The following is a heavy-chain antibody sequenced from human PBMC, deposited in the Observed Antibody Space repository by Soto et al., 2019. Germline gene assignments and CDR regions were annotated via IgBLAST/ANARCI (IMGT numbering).Heavy chain of an antibody. CDR1: GFSLSTSGVG. D-gene: IGHD6-13*01. CDR3: AHRPPPMGVIAAADWFDP. V-gene: IGHV2-5*02. J-gene: IGHJ5*02. CDR2: IYWDDDK. Sequence: QITLKESGPPLVKPTQTLTLTCTFSGFSLSTSGVGVGWIRQPPGKALEWLALIYWDDDKRYSPSLKSRLTSTKDTSKNQVVLTMTNMDPVDTATYYCAHRPPPMGVIAAADWFDPWGQGTLVTVSS.